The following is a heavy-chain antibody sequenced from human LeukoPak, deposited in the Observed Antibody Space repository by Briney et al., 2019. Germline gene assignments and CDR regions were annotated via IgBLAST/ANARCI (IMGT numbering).Heavy chain of an antibody. CDR1: VYTFTGYW. J-gene: IGHJ5*02. V-gene: IGHV1-46*01. D-gene: IGHD1-26*01. CDR2: ISPSGGST. CDR3: ARDSRIIRRELQSWFDP. Sequence: ASVNVSCKPFVYTFTGYWMHWVRQAPGQGPEWMGVISPSGGSTIYPQKFKGRVTLTRDMSTSTDYLELSSLRSDDTAVYYCARDSRIIRRELQSWFDPWGQGTLVTVSS.